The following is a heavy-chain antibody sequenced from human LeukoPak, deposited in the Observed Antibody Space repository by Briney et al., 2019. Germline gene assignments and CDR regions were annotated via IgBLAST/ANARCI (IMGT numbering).Heavy chain of an antibody. V-gene: IGHV4-59*08. CDR3: ARHREDTAMVVLFDY. D-gene: IGHD5-18*01. J-gene: IGHJ4*02. CDR2: IYYTGST. CDR1: GGSISSYY. Sequence: PSETLSLTCTVSGGSISSYYWSWIRQPPGKGLEWIGYIYYTGSTNYNPSLKSRVTISVDTSKNQFSLKLSSVTAADTAVYYCARHREDTAMVVLFDYWGQGTLVTVSS.